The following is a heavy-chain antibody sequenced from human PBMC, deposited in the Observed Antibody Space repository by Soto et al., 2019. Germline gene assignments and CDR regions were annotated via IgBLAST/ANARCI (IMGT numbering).Heavy chain of an antibody. D-gene: IGHD6-19*01. V-gene: IGHV3-23*01. CDR3: AKDPDISGWYQTDLDY. Sequence: GGSLRLSCAASGFIFSSFAMSWVRQAPGKGLEWVSTISNNGGSTYSADSVKGRFTISRDNSKNTLYLQMNSLRAEDTAVYYCAKDPDISGWYQTDLDYWGQGTLVTVSS. CDR2: ISNNGGST. CDR1: GFIFSSFA. J-gene: IGHJ4*02.